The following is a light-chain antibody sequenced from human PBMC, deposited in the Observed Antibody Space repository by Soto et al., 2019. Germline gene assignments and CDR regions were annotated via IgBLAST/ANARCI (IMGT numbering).Light chain of an antibody. CDR2: DAS. Sequence: EIVLIQSPATLSLSPGERATLSCRASQSVGSYLAWYQHKPGQAPRLLISDASNRATGIPARFSGSGSGTDFTLTISRLEPEDFAVYYCQQYDNWPWTFGQGTKV. V-gene: IGKV3-11*01. CDR3: QQYDNWPWT. CDR1: QSVGSY. J-gene: IGKJ1*01.